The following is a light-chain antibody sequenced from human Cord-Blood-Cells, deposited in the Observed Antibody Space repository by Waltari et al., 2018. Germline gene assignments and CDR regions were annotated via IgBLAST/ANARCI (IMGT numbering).Light chain of an antibody. J-gene: IGKJ4*01. CDR1: QSVSSSY. CDR3: QQYGSSPLT. V-gene: IGKV3-20*01. Sequence: EIVLTQSPGTLSLSPGERATLSCRASQSVSSSYLAWYQQQPGQAPRLLIYGASSRATGIPDRCSGSGSGTDFTLTISRLDPEDFAVYYCQQYGSSPLTFGGGTKVEIK. CDR2: GAS.